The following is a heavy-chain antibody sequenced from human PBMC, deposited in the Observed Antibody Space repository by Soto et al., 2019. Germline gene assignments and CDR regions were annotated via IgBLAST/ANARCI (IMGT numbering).Heavy chain of an antibody. CDR3: ARCYFSVGSCFTCWHCDL. CDR1: GYSFATFG. D-gene: IGHD2-15*01. CDR2: ISIEKGDT. J-gene: IGHJ2*01. V-gene: IGHV1-18*01. Sequence: QVQVVQSGAAVKKPGASVKVACKASGYSFATFGMSWVRQAPGQGLEWMGWISIEKGDTNSAQKFQDRVTMTTDTSTSTAYMELRSLTSDDPAVYSCARCYFSVGSCFTCWHCDLWGRGTLVTVSS.